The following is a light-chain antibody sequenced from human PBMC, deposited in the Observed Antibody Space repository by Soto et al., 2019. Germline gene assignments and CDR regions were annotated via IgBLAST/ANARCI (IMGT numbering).Light chain of an antibody. CDR3: SSYTSSSTL. CDR1: SSDVGGYNY. Sequence: QSVLTQPASGSGSPGQSITISCTGTSSDVGGYNYVSWYQQHPGKAPKLMIYDVSNRPSGVSNRFSGSKSGNTASLTISGLQAEDEADYYCSSYTSSSTLFGTGTKLTLL. J-gene: IGLJ1*01. CDR2: DVS. V-gene: IGLV2-14*01.